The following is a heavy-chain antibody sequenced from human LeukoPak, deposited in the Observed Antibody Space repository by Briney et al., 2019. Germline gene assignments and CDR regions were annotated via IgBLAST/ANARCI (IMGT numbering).Heavy chain of an antibody. J-gene: IGHJ4*02. Sequence: SETLSLTCTVSGGSISSSSYYWGWIRQPPGKGLEWIESIYYSGSTYHNPSLKSRVTISVDTSKNQFSLKLSSVTAADTAVYYCARHPVITIFGVVIMAQFDYWGQGTLVTVSS. CDR1: GGSISSSSYY. CDR3: ARHPVITIFGVVIMAQFDY. CDR2: IYYSGST. V-gene: IGHV4-39*01. D-gene: IGHD3-3*01.